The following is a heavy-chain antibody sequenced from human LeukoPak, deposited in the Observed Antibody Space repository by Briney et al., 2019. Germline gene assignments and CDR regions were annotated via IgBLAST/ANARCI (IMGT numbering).Heavy chain of an antibody. J-gene: IGHJ5*02. D-gene: IGHD3-10*01. Sequence: SETLSLTCTVSGGSISSYYWSWIRQPPGKGLEWIGYIYYSGSTNYNPSLKSRVTISVDTSKNQFSLKLSSVTAADTAVYYCARGAYGSGSYGDNWFDPGAREPWSPSPQ. CDR3: ARGAYGSGSYGDNWFDP. CDR2: IYYSGST. V-gene: IGHV4-59*01. CDR1: GGSISSYY.